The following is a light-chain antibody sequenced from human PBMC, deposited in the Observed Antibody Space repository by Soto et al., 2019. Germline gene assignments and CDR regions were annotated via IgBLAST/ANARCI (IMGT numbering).Light chain of an antibody. CDR3: QQYSNYFS. V-gene: IGKV1-5*03. CDR2: KAS. CDR1: QSISSW. J-gene: IGKJ4*01. Sequence: DIQMTQSPSTLSASVGDRLTITCRASQSISSWLAWYQQKPGKVPKLLIYKASTLQSGVPSRFSGSGSGTEFTLTISSLQPDDFATYYCQQYSNYFSFGGGTEVEI.